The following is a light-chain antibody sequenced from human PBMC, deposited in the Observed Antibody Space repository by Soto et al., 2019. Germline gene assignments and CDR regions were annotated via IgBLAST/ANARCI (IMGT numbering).Light chain of an antibody. J-gene: IGLJ2*01. Sequence: QSALTQPASVSGSPGQSITISCTGTSSDLGSSRYVSWYQHHPGNAPKLIISEVSNRPSGVSHRFSGSKSGNMASLTISGLQAEDEAYYYCSSYSRTINYVGFGGGT. CDR2: EVS. CDR3: SSYSRTINYVG. CDR1: SSDLGSSRY. V-gene: IGLV2-14*01.